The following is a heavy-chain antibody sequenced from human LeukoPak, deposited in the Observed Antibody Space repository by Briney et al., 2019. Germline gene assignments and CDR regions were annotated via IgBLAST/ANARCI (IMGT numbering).Heavy chain of an antibody. Sequence: SQTLSLTCNVSGDSIRRGDYYWTWIRQSPGMGLEWIGYIYYSGSTQYNPSLESRISISKDTSKNQFSLELTSVTAADTAVYYCARGSGYFYCLGAWGQGATVTVSS. CDR2: IYYSGST. CDR1: GDSIRRGDYY. V-gene: IGHV4-30-4*01. J-gene: IGHJ6*02. D-gene: IGHD3-3*01. CDR3: ARGSGYFYCLGA.